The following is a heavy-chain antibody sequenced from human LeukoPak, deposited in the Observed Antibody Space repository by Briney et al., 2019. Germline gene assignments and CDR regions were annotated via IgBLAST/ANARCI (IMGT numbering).Heavy chain of an antibody. CDR2: INHSGST. CDR1: GRSFSGYY. D-gene: IGHD2-15*01. CDR3: ARGGYCSGGSCYWDFDY. V-gene: IGHV4-34*01. J-gene: IGHJ4*02. Sequence: PSETLSLTCAVYGRSFSGYYWSWIRQPPGKGLEWIGEINHSGSTNYNPSLKSRVTISVDTSKNQFSLKLSSVTAADTAVYYCARGGYCSGGSCYWDFDYWGQGTLVTVSS.